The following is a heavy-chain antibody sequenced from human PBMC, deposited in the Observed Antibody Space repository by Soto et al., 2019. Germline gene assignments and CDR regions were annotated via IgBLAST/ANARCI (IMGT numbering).Heavy chain of an antibody. V-gene: IGHV4-39*01. D-gene: IGHD3-3*01. Sequence: SETLSLTCTVSGGSISSSSYYWGWIRQPPGKGLEWIGSIYYSGSTYYNPSLKSRVTISVDTSKDQFSLKLSSVTAADTAVYYCARSFTIFGVPPRPWGQGTLLTVSS. CDR2: IYYSGST. J-gene: IGHJ5*02. CDR1: GGSISSSSYY. CDR3: ARSFTIFGVPPRP.